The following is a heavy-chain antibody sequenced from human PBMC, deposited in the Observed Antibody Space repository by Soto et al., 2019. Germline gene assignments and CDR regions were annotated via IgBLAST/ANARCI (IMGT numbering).Heavy chain of an antibody. Sequence: SLRLSCAASGFTFSSYAISWVRHAPGKGLEWVSAISGSGGSTYYADSVKGRFTISRDNSKNTLYLQMNSLRAEDTAVYYCATHPREVGAPPLWGQGTLVTVSS. V-gene: IGHV3-23*01. J-gene: IGHJ4*02. CDR2: ISGSGGST. CDR1: GFTFSSYA. CDR3: ATHPREVGAPPL. D-gene: IGHD1-26*01.